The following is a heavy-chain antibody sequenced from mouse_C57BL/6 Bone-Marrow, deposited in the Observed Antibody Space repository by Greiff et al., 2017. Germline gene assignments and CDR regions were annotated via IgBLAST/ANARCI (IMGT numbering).Heavy chain of an antibody. CDR2: IWRGGST. V-gene: IGHV2-5*01. CDR3: AVLGSNYMFAY. J-gene: IGHJ3*01. CDR1: GFSLTSYG. D-gene: IGHD2-5*01. Sequence: VQLQESGPGLVQPSQCLSITCTVSGFSLTSYGVHWVRQSPGKGLEWLGVIWRGGSTDYNEAFMSRLSLTKANSKSKVFFKMNSLQADDTAIYYSAVLGSNYMFAYWGQGTLVTVSA.